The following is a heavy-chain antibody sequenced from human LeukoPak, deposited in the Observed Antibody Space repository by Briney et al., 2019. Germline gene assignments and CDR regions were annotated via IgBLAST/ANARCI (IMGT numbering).Heavy chain of an antibody. CDR1: GYTFTSYG. CDR3: ARGDTIFGVVNYYYGMDV. CDR2: ISAYNGNT. Sequence: ASVKVSCKASGYTFTSYGISWVRQAPGQGLEWMGWISAYNGNTNYAQKLQGRVTMTTDTSTSTAYMELRSLRSDDTAVYYCARGDTIFGVVNYYYGMDVWGQGTTVTVSS. V-gene: IGHV1-18*01. J-gene: IGHJ6*02. D-gene: IGHD3-3*01.